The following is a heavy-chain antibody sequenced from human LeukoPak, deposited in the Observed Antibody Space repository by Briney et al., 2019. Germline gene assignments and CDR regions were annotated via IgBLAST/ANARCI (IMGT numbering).Heavy chain of an antibody. D-gene: IGHD2-2*01. Sequence: PGGSLRLSCAASGYTFSSYWMSWVRQAPGKGLEWVANIKQDGSEKYYVDSVKGRFTISRDNAKNSLYLQMNSLRAEDTAVYYCARDLSYCTITSCSYYYYGMDVWGQGTTVTVSS. V-gene: IGHV3-7*01. CDR3: ARDLSYCTITSCSYYYYGMDV. CDR1: GYTFSSYW. J-gene: IGHJ6*02. CDR2: IKQDGSEK.